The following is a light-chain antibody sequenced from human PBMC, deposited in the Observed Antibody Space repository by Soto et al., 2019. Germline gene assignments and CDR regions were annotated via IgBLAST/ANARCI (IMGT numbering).Light chain of an antibody. J-gene: IGKJ1*01. CDR3: QQYNSYWT. CDR1: QSISSW. CDR2: DAS. Sequence: DIQMTQSPSTLSASVGDRVTITCRASQSISSWLAWYQQKPGKAPKLLIYDASNLESGVPSRFSGSGSGTEFTLTISSLQPDDFATYYCQQYNSYWTFGQGPKVEIK. V-gene: IGKV1-5*01.